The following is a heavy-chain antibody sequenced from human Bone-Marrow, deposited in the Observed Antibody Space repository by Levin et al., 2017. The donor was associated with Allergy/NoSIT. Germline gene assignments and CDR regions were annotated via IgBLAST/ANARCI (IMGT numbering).Heavy chain of an antibody. CDR2: IYYSGST. D-gene: IGHD3-9*01. Sequence: SETLSLTCTVSGGSISSGGYYWSWIRQHPGKGLEWIGYIYYSGSTYYNPSLKSRVTISVDTSKNQFSLKLSSVTAADTAVYYCARGLRYFDWLFRAVGSGPYYFDYWGQGTLVTVSS. CDR1: GGSISSGGYY. CDR3: ARGLRYFDWLFRAVGSGPYYFDY. V-gene: IGHV4-31*03. J-gene: IGHJ4*02.